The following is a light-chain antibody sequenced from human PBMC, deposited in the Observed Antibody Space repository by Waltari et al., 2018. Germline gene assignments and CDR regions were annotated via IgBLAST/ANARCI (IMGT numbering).Light chain of an antibody. V-gene: IGKV3-20*01. CDR2: DAS. CDR1: QSVNRS. J-gene: IGKJ1*01. CDR3: QHYVTLPAT. Sequence: SCRASQSVNRSLAWYQQKPGQAPRLLIYDASSRTTGIPDRFSGSWSGTDYSLTISRLEPDDFAVYFCQHYVTLPATFGQGTKVEIK.